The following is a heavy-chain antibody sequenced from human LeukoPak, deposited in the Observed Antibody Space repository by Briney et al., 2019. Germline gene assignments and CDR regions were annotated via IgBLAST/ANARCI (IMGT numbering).Heavy chain of an antibody. Sequence: PGGSLRLSCAASGFTFSHAWMSWVRQAPGKGLEWVGRVKRKTDGGTTDYAAPVKGRFTISRDDSKSTLYLQMNSLKTEDTAVYYCTTYYLGSGNYGVTRYWGQGTLVTVSS. CDR3: TTYYLGSGNYGVTRY. CDR2: VKRKTDGGTT. V-gene: IGHV3-15*01. D-gene: IGHD3-10*01. CDR1: GFTFSHAW. J-gene: IGHJ4*02.